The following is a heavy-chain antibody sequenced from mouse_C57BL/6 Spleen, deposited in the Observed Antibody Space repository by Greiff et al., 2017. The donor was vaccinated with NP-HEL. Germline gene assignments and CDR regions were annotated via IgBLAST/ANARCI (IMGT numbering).Heavy chain of an antibody. D-gene: IGHD1-1*01. J-gene: IGHJ4*01. Sequence: EVQVVESGGGLVKPGGSLKLSCAASGFTFSDYGMHWVRQAPEKGLEWVAYISSGSSTIYYADTVKGRFTISRDNAKNTLFLQMTSLRSEDTAMYYCARPGYYGSTSYAMDYWGQGTSVTVSS. CDR2: ISSGSSTI. V-gene: IGHV5-17*01. CDR3: ARPGYYGSTSYAMDY. CDR1: GFTFSDYG.